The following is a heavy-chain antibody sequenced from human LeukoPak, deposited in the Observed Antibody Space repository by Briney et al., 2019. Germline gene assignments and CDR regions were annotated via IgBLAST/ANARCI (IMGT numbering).Heavy chain of an antibody. V-gene: IGHV3-7*03. CDR1: GFTFSTYW. CDR3: ARDKAVGATHFDY. CDR2: IKQDGSEK. D-gene: IGHD1-26*01. Sequence: GGSLRLSGAASGFTFSTYWMSWVRQAPGKGLEWVANIKQDGSEKYYVDSVKGRFTISRDNAKNSLYLQMNSLRAEDTAVYYCARDKAVGATHFDYWGQGTLVTVSS. J-gene: IGHJ4*02.